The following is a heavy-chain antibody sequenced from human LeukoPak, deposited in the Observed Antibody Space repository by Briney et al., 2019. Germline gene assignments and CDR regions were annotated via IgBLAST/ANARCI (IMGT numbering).Heavy chain of an antibody. Sequence: PSETLSLTCTVSGGSINSYYWSWIRQPPGKGLEWIGYIYYSGTTNYNPSLKSRVTISVDKSKNQFSLKLSSVTAADTAVYYCSRGVYYFDYWGQGTLVTVSS. D-gene: IGHD2-8*01. CDR3: SRGVYYFDY. V-gene: IGHV4-59*12. CDR1: GGSINSYY. J-gene: IGHJ4*02. CDR2: IYYSGTT.